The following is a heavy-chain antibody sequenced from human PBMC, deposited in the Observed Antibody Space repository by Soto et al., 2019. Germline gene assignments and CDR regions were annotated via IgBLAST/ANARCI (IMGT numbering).Heavy chain of an antibody. V-gene: IGHV5-51*01. CDR2: MYPGDSDT. J-gene: IGHJ5*02. CDR1: GYTFSDYW. CDR3: ARGDPYYYDSSGSNWFDP. Sequence: GESLKISCKGSGYTFSDYWIGWVRQMPGKGLEWMGIMYPGDSDTRYSPSFQGQVTISADKSISTAYLQWSSLRASDTAMYYCARGDPYYYDSSGSNWFDPWGQGTLVTVSS. D-gene: IGHD3-22*01.